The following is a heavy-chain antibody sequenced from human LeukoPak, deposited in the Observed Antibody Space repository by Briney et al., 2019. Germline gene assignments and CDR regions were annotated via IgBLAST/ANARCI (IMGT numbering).Heavy chain of an antibody. Sequence: GGSLSLSCGASGFTFSSSAMSWVRQAPGKGLEWVSAISNNGGYTYYADSVQGRFTISRDNSKSTLCLQMNSLRAEDTAVYYCAKQLGYCSDGSCYFPYWGQGTLVTVSS. J-gene: IGHJ4*02. CDR2: ISNNGGYT. D-gene: IGHD2-15*01. CDR1: GFTFSSSA. CDR3: AKQLGYCSDGSCYFPY. V-gene: IGHV3-23*01.